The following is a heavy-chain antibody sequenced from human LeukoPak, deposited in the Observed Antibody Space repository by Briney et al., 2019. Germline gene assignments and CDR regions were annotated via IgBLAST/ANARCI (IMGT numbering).Heavy chain of an antibody. Sequence: PGGFLRLPCAASGFTFSSYWMSWVRQAPGKGLEWVSGISRNSAYIAYADSVQGRFTISRDNAKNSLYLQMNSLRAEDTALYYCAKGDGLAVSPGPDYYYYGMDVWGQGTTVTVSS. CDR2: ISRNSAYI. V-gene: IGHV3-9*01. D-gene: IGHD1-14*01. J-gene: IGHJ6*02. CDR3: AKGDGLAVSPGPDYYYYGMDV. CDR1: GFTFSSYW.